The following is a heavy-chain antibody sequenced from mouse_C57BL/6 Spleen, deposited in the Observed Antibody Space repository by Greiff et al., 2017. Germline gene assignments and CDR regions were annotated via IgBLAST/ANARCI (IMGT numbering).Heavy chain of an antibody. CDR3: TRFYYSNYWYFDV. CDR1: GYTFTSYW. CDR2: IYPGNSDT. Sequence: EVKLVESGTVLARPGASVKMSCKTSGYTFTSYWMHWVKQRPGQGLEWIGAIYPGNSDTSYNQKFKGKAKLTAVTSASTAYMELSSLTNEDSAVYYCTRFYYSNYWYFDVWGTGTTVTVSS. J-gene: IGHJ1*03. D-gene: IGHD2-5*01. V-gene: IGHV1-5*01.